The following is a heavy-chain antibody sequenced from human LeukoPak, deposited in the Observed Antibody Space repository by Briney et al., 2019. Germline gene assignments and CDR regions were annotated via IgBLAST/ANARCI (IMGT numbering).Heavy chain of an antibody. J-gene: IGHJ4*02. CDR2: IWYDGSSK. V-gene: IGHV3-33*01. Sequence: PGGSLRLSCAASGFTFSSYGMHWVRQAPGKGLEWVAVIWYDGSSKYYADSVKGRFTISRDNSKNTLYLQMNSLRAEDTVVYYCARGRYDSSGYRDYWGQGTLVTVSS. CDR1: GFTFSSYG. CDR3: ARGRYDSSGYRDY. D-gene: IGHD3-22*01.